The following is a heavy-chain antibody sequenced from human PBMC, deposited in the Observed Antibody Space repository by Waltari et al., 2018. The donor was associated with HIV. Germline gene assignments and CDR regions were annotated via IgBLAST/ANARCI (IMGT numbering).Heavy chain of an antibody. D-gene: IGHD3-16*02. CDR1: GYPFINYH. CDR2: ITRYTANS. Sequence: QIRLFLSDHVVSKPGASVTISCTPAGYPFINYHVTWVRQSLGQRLDWMGGITRYTANSNYTRESQGRVTLTTDAAAATAYLELRDLRPDDTAMYFCTRGNIWGSYRYFDYWGPGTLVTVS. CDR3: TRGNIWGSYRYFDY. J-gene: IGHJ4*02. V-gene: IGHV1-18*01.